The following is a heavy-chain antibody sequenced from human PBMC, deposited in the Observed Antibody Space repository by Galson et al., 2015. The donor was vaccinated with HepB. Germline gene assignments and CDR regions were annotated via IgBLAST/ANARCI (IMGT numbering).Heavy chain of an antibody. V-gene: IGHV3-30*18. CDR1: GFSFSHYG. J-gene: IGHJ4*02. D-gene: IGHD3-22*01. Sequence: SLRLSCAGSGFSFSHYGMHWVRQAPGKGLEWVALISCNGGDVDYTDSVKGRFTISRDNSNSTLHLHMNSLTLEDTAVYYCAKDLGGGYSPDYWGQGTLVSVSS. CDR3: AKDLGGGYSPDY. CDR2: ISCNGGDV.